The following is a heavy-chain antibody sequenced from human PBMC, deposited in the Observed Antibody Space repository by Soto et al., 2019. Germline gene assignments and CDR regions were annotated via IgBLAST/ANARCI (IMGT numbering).Heavy chain of an antibody. CDR3: AREGSGYDFYFDY. Sequence: GASVKVSCKASGGTFSSYTISWVRQAPGQGLEWMGRIIPILGIANYAQKFQGRVTITADKSTSTAYMELSSLRSEDTAVYYCAREGSGYDFYFDYWGQGTLVTVSS. CDR2: IIPILGIA. J-gene: IGHJ4*02. CDR1: GGTFSSYT. D-gene: IGHD5-12*01. V-gene: IGHV1-69*04.